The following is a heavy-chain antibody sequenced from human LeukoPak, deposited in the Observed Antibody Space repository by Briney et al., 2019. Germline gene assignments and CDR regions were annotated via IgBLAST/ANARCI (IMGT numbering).Heavy chain of an antibody. CDR1: GFNVSNNY. V-gene: IGHV3-53*01. Sequence: AGGSLRLSCAASGFNVSNNYMTWVRQAPGKGLEWVSLIYSSGSTYYADSVKGRFTISRDNSKNTLYLQVNSLRAEDTAVYYCARDDGYKGNWGQGTLVTVSS. D-gene: IGHD5-24*01. J-gene: IGHJ4*02. CDR3: ARDDGYKGN. CDR2: IYSSGST.